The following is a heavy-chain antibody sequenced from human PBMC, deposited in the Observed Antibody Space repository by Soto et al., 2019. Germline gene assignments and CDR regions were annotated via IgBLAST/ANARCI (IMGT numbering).Heavy chain of an antibody. J-gene: IGHJ6*02. CDR1: GGSISSYY. Sequence: PSETLSLTCTVSGGSISSYYWSWIRQPPGKGLEWIGYIYYSGSTNCNPSLKSRVTISVDTSKNQFSLKLSSVTAADTAVYYCARIVAAAQLYGMDVWGQGTKVTVYS. D-gene: IGHD6-13*01. CDR3: ARIVAAAQLYGMDV. V-gene: IGHV4-59*01. CDR2: IYYSGST.